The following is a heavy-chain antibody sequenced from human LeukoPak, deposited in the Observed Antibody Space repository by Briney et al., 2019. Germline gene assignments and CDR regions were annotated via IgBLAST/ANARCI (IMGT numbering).Heavy chain of an antibody. J-gene: IGHJ4*02. D-gene: IGHD4-23*01. Sequence: ASVNVSCKASGYTFTSYGISWVRQAPGQGLEWMGWIDPKRDPKRGGTNYAQKFQGRVTMTRDTSISTAYMELSSLTSDDTAVYFCARGTNGGNTIDYWGQGTLATVSS. CDR1: GYTFTSYG. V-gene: IGHV1-2*02. CDR3: ARGTNGGNTIDY. CDR2: IDPKRDPKRGGT.